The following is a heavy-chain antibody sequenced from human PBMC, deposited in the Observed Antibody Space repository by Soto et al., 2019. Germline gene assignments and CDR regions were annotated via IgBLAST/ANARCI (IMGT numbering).Heavy chain of an antibody. CDR3: AKASRIVVVTAPYDY. CDR1: GFTFSSYG. V-gene: IGHV3-30*18. D-gene: IGHD2-21*02. Sequence: QVQLVESGGGVVQPGRYLRLYCAASGFTFSSYGMHWVRQAPGKGLEWVAVISYDGSNKYYADSVKGRFTISRDNSKCTLYLQMNRLRAEDTAVYYCAKASRIVVVTAPYDYWGQGTLVTVSS. J-gene: IGHJ4*02. CDR2: ISYDGSNK.